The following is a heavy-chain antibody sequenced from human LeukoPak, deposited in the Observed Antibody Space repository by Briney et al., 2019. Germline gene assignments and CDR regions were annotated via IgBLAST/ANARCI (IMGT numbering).Heavy chain of an antibody. V-gene: IGHV4-61*02. D-gene: IGHD3-16*02. CDR3: ARGRYDYVWGSYRFDY. J-gene: IGHJ4*02. Sequence: PSQTLSLTCTVPGGSISSGSYYWSWIRQPAGKGLEWIGRIYTSGSTNYNPSLKSRVTISVDTSKNQFSLKLSSVTAADTAVYYCARGRYDYVWGSYRFDYWGQGTLVTVSS. CDR2: IYTSGST. CDR1: GGSISSGSYY.